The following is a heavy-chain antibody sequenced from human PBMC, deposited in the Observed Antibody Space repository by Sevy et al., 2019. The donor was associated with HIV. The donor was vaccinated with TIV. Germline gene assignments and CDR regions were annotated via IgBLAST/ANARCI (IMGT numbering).Heavy chain of an antibody. CDR1: GFTFSTYG. V-gene: IGHV3-33*01. D-gene: IGHD1-7*01. CDR3: AGAGTTIYGMVDY. CDR2: VWYDGNNK. J-gene: IGHJ4*02. Sequence: GGSLRLSCTASGFTFSTYGMHWVRQAPGKGLEWVAVVWYDGNNKYYADSVKGRFTISRDNSKNTLYLQMNSLRAGDTAVYYCAGAGTTIYGMVDYWGQGTLVTVS.